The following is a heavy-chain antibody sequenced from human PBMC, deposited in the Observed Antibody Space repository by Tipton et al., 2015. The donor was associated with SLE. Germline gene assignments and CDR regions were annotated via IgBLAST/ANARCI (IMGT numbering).Heavy chain of an antibody. Sequence: TLSLTCAVYGGSFSGYHWSWIRQPPGKGLEWIGEINHSGSAKYNPSLESRVTISVDTSKYQFSLKLTSVTAADTAVYYCARDTTPGDYSEYFQHWGQGTLVTVSS. V-gene: IGHV4-34*01. CDR3: ARDTTPGDYSEYFQH. J-gene: IGHJ1*01. D-gene: IGHD4-17*01. CDR1: GGSFSGYH. CDR2: INHSGSA.